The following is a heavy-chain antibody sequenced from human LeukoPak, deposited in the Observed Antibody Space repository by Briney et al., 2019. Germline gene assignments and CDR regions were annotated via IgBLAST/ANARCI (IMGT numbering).Heavy chain of an antibody. CDR1: GGSFSGYY. J-gene: IGHJ4*02. CDR2: INHSGST. D-gene: IGHD2-15*01. V-gene: IGHV4-34*01. Sequence: SETLSLTCAVYGGSFSGYYWSWIRQPPGKGLEWIGEINHSGSTNYNPSLKSRVTISVDTSKNQFSLKLSSVTAADTAVYYCARIMGGAAHFDYWGQGTLVTVSS. CDR3: ARIMGGAAHFDY.